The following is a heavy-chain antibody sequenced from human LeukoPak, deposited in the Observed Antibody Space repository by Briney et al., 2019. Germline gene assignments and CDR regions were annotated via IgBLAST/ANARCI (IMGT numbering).Heavy chain of an antibody. CDR3: ARGRSWHPLSPEGGQLDY. V-gene: IGHV1-8*01. CDR2: MNPNSGNT. Sequence: GASVKVSCKASGYTFTSYDINWVRQATGQGLEWMGWMNPNSGNTGYAQKFQGRVTMTRNTSISTAYMELSSLRSEDTAVYYCARGRSWHPLSPEGGQLDYWGQGTLVTVSS. CDR1: GYTFTSYD. D-gene: IGHD6-13*01. J-gene: IGHJ4*02.